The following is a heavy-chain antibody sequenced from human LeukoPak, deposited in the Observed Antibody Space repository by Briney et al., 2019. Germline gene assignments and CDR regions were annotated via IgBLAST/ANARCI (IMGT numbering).Heavy chain of an antibody. Sequence: GVSVTLLCVVSRFTVYSIYMMGPPHARGKGLEWVSVVYRGGATYYTDSVTGRFTTSRDNSKNTLYLQMNSLRAEDTAVYYCARGFSDAFDIWGQGTMVTVSS. J-gene: IGHJ3*02. CDR3: ARGFSDAFDI. CDR2: VYRGGAT. V-gene: IGHV3-53*01. CDR1: RFTVYSIY.